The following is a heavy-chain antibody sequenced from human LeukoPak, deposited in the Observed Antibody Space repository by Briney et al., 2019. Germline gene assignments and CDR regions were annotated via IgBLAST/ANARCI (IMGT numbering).Heavy chain of an antibody. V-gene: IGHV1-69*02. Sequence: SVKVSCKASGGTFTSYTISWVRQAPGQGLEWMGRIIPILGIANYAQKFQGRVTITADKSTSTAYMELSSLRSEDTAVYYCARGDGDGYNYHYFDYWGQGTLVTVSS. D-gene: IGHD5-24*01. J-gene: IGHJ4*02. CDR3: ARGDGDGYNYHYFDY. CDR2: IIPILGIA. CDR1: GGTFTSYT.